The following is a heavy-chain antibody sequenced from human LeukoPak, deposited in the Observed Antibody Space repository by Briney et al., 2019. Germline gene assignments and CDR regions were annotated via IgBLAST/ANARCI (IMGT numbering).Heavy chain of an antibody. Sequence: GGSLRLSCAPSGFTFSGHGMHWVRQAPGKGLEWVAIISNDGSRKYCAHSVEGRFTISRDNSKNTLYLQMDSLRAEDTAVYYCARDRAWNYFDYWGQGTLVTVSS. CDR3: ARDRAWNYFDY. V-gene: IGHV3-30*03. CDR1: GFTFSGHG. D-gene: IGHD3-3*01. CDR2: ISNDGSRK. J-gene: IGHJ4*02.